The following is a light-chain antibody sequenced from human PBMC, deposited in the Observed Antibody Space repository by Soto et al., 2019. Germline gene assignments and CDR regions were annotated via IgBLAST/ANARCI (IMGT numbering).Light chain of an antibody. CDR1: QGIGND. CDR3: LQDHSYPRT. V-gene: IGKV1-6*01. CDR2: AAT. J-gene: IGKJ1*01. Sequence: AIQMTQSPSSLSASVGDRVTITCRSSQGIGNDLGWYRQKPGKAPILLIYAATRLQREVPSRFSGSGSGTDFTLTISSLRPEDFATYYCLQDHSYPRTFGQGTTVEVK.